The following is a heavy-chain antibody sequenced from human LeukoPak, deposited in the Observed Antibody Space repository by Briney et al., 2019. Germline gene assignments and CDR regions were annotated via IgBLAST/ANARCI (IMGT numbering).Heavy chain of an antibody. Sequence: KPGGSLRLSCAASGFTFSNAWMSWVRQAPGKGREGVGRIKSKTDGGTTDYAAPVKGRFTISRDDSKNTLYLQMNSLKTEDTAVYYCTTPAGAANWFDPWGQGTLVTVSS. D-gene: IGHD1-26*01. V-gene: IGHV3-15*01. CDR3: TTPAGAANWFDP. CDR2: IKSKTDGGTT. CDR1: GFTFSNAW. J-gene: IGHJ5*02.